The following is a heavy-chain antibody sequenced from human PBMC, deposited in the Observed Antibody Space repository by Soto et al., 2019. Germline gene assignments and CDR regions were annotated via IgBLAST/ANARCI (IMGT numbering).Heavy chain of an antibody. CDR3: ARGVRYCSSTSCYKRNWFDP. V-gene: IGHV4-34*01. D-gene: IGHD2-2*02. J-gene: IGHJ5*02. CDR1: GGSFSVYY. Sequence: SETLSVTCAVYGGSFSVYYWSWIRHPPGKGLEWIGEINHSGSTNYNPSLKSRVTISVDTSKNQFSLKLSSVTAADTAVYYCARGVRYCSSTSCYKRNWFDPWGQGTLVTVSS. CDR2: INHSGST.